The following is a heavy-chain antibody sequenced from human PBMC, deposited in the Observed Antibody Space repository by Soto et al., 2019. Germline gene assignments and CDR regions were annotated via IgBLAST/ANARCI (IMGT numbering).Heavy chain of an antibody. J-gene: IGHJ5*02. V-gene: IGHV1-8*01. D-gene: IGHD4-4*01. CDR2: MNPNSGNT. CDR3: ARVQSNHRWANWFDP. Sequence: QVQLVQSGAEVKKPGASVKVSCKASGYTFTSYDINWVRQATGQGLEWMGWMNPNSGNTGYAQKFQGRVTMTRNTSISTAYMERSSLRSEVTAVYYCARVQSNHRWANWFDPCCQGTLVTVSS. CDR1: GYTFTSYD.